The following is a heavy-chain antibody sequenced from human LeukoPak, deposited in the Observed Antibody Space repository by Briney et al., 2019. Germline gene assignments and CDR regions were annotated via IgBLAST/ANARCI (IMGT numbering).Heavy chain of an antibody. CDR1: GFTFSRYA. V-gene: IGHV3-30-3*01. CDR2: ISYDGSNK. CDR3: ARAAPSKATYYDFWSGTTPYYFDY. J-gene: IGHJ4*02. D-gene: IGHD3-3*01. Sequence: GGSLRLSCAASGFTFSRYAMHWVRQAPGKGLEWVAVISYDGSNKYYADSVKGRFIISRDNSKNTLYLQMNSLRAEDTAVYYCARAAPSKATYYDFWSGTTPYYFDYWGQGTLVTVSS.